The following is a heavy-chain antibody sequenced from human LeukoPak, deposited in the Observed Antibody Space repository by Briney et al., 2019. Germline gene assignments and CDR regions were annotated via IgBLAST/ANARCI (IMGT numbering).Heavy chain of an antibody. V-gene: IGHV4-4*08. CDR2: IYSSGVT. CDR1: GGSFSGSY. CDR3: ARLVAPAAKNGMDV. J-gene: IGHJ6*02. Sequence: PSETLSLTCTVSGGSFSGSYCSWIRQPPGKGFEWIGYIYSSGVTTYNPSLKSRVTISLDTSKNQFSLKLRSVTATDTAMYYCARLVAPAAKNGMDVWGQGTTVTVSS. D-gene: IGHD2-2*01.